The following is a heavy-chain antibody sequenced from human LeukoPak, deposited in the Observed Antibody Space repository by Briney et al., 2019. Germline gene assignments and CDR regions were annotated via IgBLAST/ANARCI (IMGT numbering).Heavy chain of an antibody. CDR3: ARGMYYYGSGSNLGLGDY. CDR2: INWNGGST. V-gene: IGHV3-20*04. D-gene: IGHD3-10*01. CDR1: GFTFDDYG. J-gene: IGHJ4*02. Sequence: GGSLRLSCAASGFTFDDYGMSWVRQAPGKGLEWVSGINWNGGSTGYADSVKGRFTISRDNAKNSLYLQMNSLRAEDTAVYYCARGMYYYGSGSNLGLGDYWGQGTLVTVSS.